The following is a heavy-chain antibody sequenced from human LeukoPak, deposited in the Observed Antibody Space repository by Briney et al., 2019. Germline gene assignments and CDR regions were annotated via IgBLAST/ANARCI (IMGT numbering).Heavy chain of an antibody. V-gene: IGHV4-4*07. CDR1: GGSISSYY. CDR3: ARGTNHGDYVIFDP. J-gene: IGHJ5*02. D-gene: IGHD4-17*01. CDR2: IYTSGST. Sequence: SETLSLTCTVSGGSISSYYWSWIRQPAGKGLEWIGRIYTSGSTNYNPSLKSRVTMSVDTSKNQFSLKLSSVTAADTAVYYCARGTNHGDYVIFDPWGQGTLVTVSS.